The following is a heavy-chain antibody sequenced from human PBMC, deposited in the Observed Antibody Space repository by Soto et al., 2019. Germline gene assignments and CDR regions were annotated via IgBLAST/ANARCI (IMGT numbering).Heavy chain of an antibody. CDR1: GFTVSSNY. CDR3: AREGYYFGPLYYYYGMGV. D-gene: IGHD1-26*01. V-gene: IGHV3-66*01. Sequence: EVQLVESGGGLVQPGGSLRLSCAASGFTVSSNYMTWVRQAPGKGLEWVSGIYSGGSTYYADSVKGRFTISRDNSKNTLYLQMISLRAEDTAVYYCAREGYYFGPLYYYYGMGVWGQGTTVTVSS. J-gene: IGHJ6*02. CDR2: IYSGGST.